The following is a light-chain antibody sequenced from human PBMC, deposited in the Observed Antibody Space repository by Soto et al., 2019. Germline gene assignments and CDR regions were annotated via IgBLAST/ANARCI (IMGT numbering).Light chain of an antibody. Sequence: EIVMTQSPATLSVSPGERAALSCRASQSVGTNLAWYQQKPGQAPSLLIYGASTRTYCIPARFSVSGSGTDFTLTISSLQSEDVAVYYCQQYNTWPASFTFGPGTKVDI. CDR2: GAS. V-gene: IGKV3-15*01. J-gene: IGKJ3*01. CDR1: QSVGTN. CDR3: QQYNTWPASFT.